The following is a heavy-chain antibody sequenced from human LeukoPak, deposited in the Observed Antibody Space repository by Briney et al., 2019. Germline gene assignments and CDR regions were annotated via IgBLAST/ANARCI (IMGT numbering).Heavy chain of an antibody. D-gene: IGHD3-3*01. J-gene: IGHJ4*02. CDR3: GRDPRSLNYDVWSGYYGSCFFDY. V-gene: IGHV1-69*06. CDR1: GGTFSSDA. CDR2: IIPVFGTS. Sequence: SVKLSCKSSGGTFSSDAINWVRQAPGQGLEWMGGIIPVFGTSNFAQKFQGRITITADKSTSTAYMGLSSLRSEDTAVYYCGRDPRSLNYDVWSGYYGSCFFDYWGQGTLATVSS.